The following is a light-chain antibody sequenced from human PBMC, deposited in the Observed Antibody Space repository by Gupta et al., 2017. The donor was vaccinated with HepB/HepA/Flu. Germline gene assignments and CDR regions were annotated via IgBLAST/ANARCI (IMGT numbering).Light chain of an antibody. V-gene: IGKV3-15*01. Sequence: EIVMTQSPATLSVSPGERATLSCRASQSVSSNLAWYQQKPGQAPRLLIQGASTRATGIAARFSGSGSGTEFTLTISSLQSEDFALYYCQQYDNWPWTFGQGTNVEIK. J-gene: IGKJ1*01. CDR1: QSVSSN. CDR2: GAS. CDR3: QQYDNWPWT.